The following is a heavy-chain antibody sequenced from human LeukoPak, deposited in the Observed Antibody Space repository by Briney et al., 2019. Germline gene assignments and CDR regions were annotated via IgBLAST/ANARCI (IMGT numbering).Heavy chain of an antibody. J-gene: IGHJ6*02. V-gene: IGHV3-53*01. CDR2: IYSGGST. D-gene: IGHD7-27*01. CDR3: ARDVTGDFYYGMDV. CDR1: GFTFSSYA. Sequence: PGGSLRLSCAVSGFTFSSYAMNWVRQAPGKGLEWVSVIYSGGSTYYADSVKGRFTISRDNSKNTLYLQMNSLRAEDTAVYYCARDVTGDFYYGMDVGGQGTTVTVSS.